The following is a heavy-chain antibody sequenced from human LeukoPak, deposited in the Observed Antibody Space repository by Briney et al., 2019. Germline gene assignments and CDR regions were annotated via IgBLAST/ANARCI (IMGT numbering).Heavy chain of an antibody. D-gene: IGHD6-13*01. V-gene: IGHV6-1*01. J-gene: IGHJ6*03. Sequence: SQTLSLTCAISGDSVSSNSAAWNWIRQSPSRRLEWLGRTYYRSKWYNDYAVSVESRITINPDTSKNQFSLKLNSVTPEDTAVYYCARERRSSSWYLTHYYYYYMDVWGKGTTVTVSS. CDR1: GDSVSSNSAA. CDR2: TYYRSKWYN. CDR3: ARERRSSSWYLTHYYYYYMDV.